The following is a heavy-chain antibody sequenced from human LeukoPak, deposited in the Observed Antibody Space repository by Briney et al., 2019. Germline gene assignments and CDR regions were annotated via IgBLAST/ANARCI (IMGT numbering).Heavy chain of an antibody. CDR1: GFTFSSYW. V-gene: IGHV3-7*03. J-gene: IGHJ4*02. Sequence: GGSLRLSCAASGFTFSSYWMSWVRQAPGKGLEWVANIKQDGSEKYYVDSVKGRFTISRDNAKNSLYLQMNSLRVEDTVIYYCAKETSSRNFVTIDCWGQGALVTVSS. D-gene: IGHD1-7*01. CDR2: IKQDGSEK. CDR3: AKETSSRNFVTIDC.